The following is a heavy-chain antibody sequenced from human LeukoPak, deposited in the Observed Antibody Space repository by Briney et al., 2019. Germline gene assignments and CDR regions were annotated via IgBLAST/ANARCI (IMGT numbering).Heavy chain of an antibody. CDR2: IYHSGNT. J-gene: IGHJ6*02. Sequence: PSETLSLTCTVPGGSISSASYYWTWIRQHPGKGLERIGYIYHSGNTYYNPSLKSRLTISADTSKNQFSLKLNSVTAADTAVYYCATERVDSDTYLYGMDVWGQGTTVTVSS. CDR1: GGSISSASYY. V-gene: IGHV4-31*03. CDR3: ATERVDSDTYLYGMDV. D-gene: IGHD5-12*01.